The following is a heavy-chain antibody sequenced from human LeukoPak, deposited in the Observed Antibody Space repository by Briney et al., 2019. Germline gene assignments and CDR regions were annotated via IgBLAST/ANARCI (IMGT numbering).Heavy chain of an antibody. D-gene: IGHD6-13*01. CDR1: GFTFSDYY. CDR3: ARVWGSSSSGAYYMDV. CDR2: ISSSGSTI. J-gene: IGHJ6*03. Sequence: GGSLRLSCAASGFTFSDYYMSWIRQAPGKGLEWVSYISSSGSTIYYADSVKGRFTISRDNAKNSLYLQMNSLRAEDTAVYYCARVWGSSSSGAYYMDVWGKGTTVTVSS. V-gene: IGHV3-11*01.